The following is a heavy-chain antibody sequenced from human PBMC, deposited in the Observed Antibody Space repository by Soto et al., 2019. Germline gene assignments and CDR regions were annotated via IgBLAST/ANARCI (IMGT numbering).Heavy chain of an antibody. J-gene: IGHJ4*02. CDR3: ARGDRVTETPPPSGTFDY. Sequence: QVQLVQSGAEVKKPGSSVKVSCKASGGTFSSYAISWVRQAPGQGLEWMGGIIPIFGTANYAQKFQGRVTITADESTSTAYMERSSLRSEETAVYYCARGDRVTETPPPSGTFDYWGQGTLVTVSS. CDR2: IIPIFGTA. V-gene: IGHV1-69*01. CDR1: GGTFSSYA. D-gene: IGHD1-20*01.